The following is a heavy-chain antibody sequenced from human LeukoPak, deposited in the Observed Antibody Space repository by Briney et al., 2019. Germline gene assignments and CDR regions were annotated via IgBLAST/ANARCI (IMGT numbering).Heavy chain of an antibody. J-gene: IGHJ5*02. D-gene: IGHD3-10*01. CDR1: GGSIGRYY. V-gene: IGHV4-59*01. CDR2: IHSIGGT. CDR3: ARGHDYYYSGRQSWFDP. Sequence: PSETLSLTCTVSGGSIGRYYWSWIRQPPEKGLEWIGYIHSIGGTNYNPSLKSRVTISVDTSKNQFSLKLSSVTAADTAFYYCARGHDYYYSGRQSWFDPWGQGTLVTVSS.